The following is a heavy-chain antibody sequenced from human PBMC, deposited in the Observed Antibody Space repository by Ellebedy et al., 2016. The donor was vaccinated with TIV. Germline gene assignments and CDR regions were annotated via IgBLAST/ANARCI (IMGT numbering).Heavy chain of an antibody. V-gene: IGHV1-18*04. J-gene: IGHJ4*02. Sequence: AASVKVSCKASGHTFTSDGFGWVRQAPGQGLEWMGWINTYNGNTNYAKSFQGRVTITTDTSTNTAYLDLRSLRPDDTAVYYCARGITGTVDLGYWGQGTLVTVSS. CDR1: GHTFTSDG. CDR2: INTYNGNT. CDR3: ARGITGTVDLGY. D-gene: IGHD1-1*01.